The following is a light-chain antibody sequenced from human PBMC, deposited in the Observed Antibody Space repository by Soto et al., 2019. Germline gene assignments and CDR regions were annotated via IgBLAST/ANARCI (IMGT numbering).Light chain of an antibody. V-gene: IGLV2-23*02. CDR2: EVT. J-gene: IGLJ1*01. CDR3: CSYAGSSTFYV. CDR1: SSDVGSYNL. Sequence: QSALTQPASVSGSPGQSITISCTGTSSDVGSYNLVSWYQQHPGKAPKLMIYEVTKGPSGVSNRFSGSKSGNTASLTISGLQAEDEADYYCCSYAGSSTFYVFGTGTQLTVL.